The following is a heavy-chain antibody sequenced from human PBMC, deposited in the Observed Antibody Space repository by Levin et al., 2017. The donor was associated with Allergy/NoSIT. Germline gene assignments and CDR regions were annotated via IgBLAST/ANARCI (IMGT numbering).Heavy chain of an antibody. CDR3: TRDGGEKRGSDWLSLTYYFDY. CDR1: GFTFGDYA. J-gene: IGHJ4*02. V-gene: IGHV3-49*03. CDR2: IRSKAYGGTT. D-gene: IGHD3-9*01. Sequence: GESLKISCTASGFTFGDYAMSWFRQAPGKGLEWVGFIRSKAYGGTTEYAASVKGRFTISRDDSKSIAYLQMNSLKTEDTAVYYGTRDGGEKRGSDWLSLTYYFDYWGQGTLVTVSS.